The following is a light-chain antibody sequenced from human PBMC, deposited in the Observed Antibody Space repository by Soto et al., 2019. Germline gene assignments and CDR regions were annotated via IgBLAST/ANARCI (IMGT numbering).Light chain of an antibody. J-gene: IGKJ1*01. CDR2: GAS. CDR1: QSVSNSY. V-gene: IGKV3-20*01. CDR3: QQYDTSPPT. Sequence: ENVLTQSPGTLSLPRGERATLSCRASQSVSNSYLAWYQHKPGQAPRLFIYGASSRATGIPDRFSGSGSGTDFTLTISRLEPEDFAVYYCQQYDTSPPTFGQGTKVELK.